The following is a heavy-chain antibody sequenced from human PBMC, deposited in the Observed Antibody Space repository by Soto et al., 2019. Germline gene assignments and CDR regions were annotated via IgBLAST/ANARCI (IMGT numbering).Heavy chain of an antibody. Sequence: ASVKVSRKASGYPFTSYGISWVRQEPGQGFEWMGWISPHNDRTKYARRFQDRVTMTTETPTRSVYRERGTLRSDDTALSYCARALSSRRCRYFDHDAFDIWGQGTVVPFSS. CDR1: GYPFTSYG. CDR3: ARALSSRRCRYFDHDAFDI. CDR2: ISPHNDRT. D-gene: IGHD1-1*01. J-gene: IGHJ3*02. V-gene: IGHV1-18*01.